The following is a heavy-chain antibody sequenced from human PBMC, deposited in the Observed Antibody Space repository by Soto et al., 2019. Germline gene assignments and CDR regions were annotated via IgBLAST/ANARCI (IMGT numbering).Heavy chain of an antibody. J-gene: IGHJ3*02. CDR1: GFTFSTYG. V-gene: IGHV3-30*18. Sequence: PWGSLRLSCAASGFTFSTYGMHWVRQAPGKGLDWVALMSFDGSKKYYADSVKGRFSISRDNSKNTLYLQMNSLRVDDTAVYYCAKFRYYDSSGYYPYDAFDMWGQGTMVTVSS. D-gene: IGHD3-22*01. CDR3: AKFRYYDSSGYYPYDAFDM. CDR2: MSFDGSKK.